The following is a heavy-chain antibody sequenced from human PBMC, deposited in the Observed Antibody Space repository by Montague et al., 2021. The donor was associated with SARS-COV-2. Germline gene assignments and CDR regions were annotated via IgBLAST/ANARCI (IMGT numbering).Heavy chain of an antibody. D-gene: IGHD6-19*01. CDR2: TYYRSKWYS. CDR1: GDSVSSNSVA. J-gene: IGHJ4*02. CDR3: VRYSGWFYFDF. Sequence: CAISGDSVSSNSVAWSRIRQSPSRGLEWLGRTYYRSKWYSDYAXXVRSRLTVHPDASKNEFSLELNYVTPEDTAVYYCVRYSGWFYFDFWGQGTLVIVSS. V-gene: IGHV6-1*01.